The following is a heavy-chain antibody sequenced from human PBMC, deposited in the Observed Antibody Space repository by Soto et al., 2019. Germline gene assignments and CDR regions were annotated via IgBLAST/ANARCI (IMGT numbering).Heavy chain of an antibody. D-gene: IGHD1-1*01. J-gene: IGHJ4*02. V-gene: IGHV1-8*01. CDR2: MNPNSGNT. CDR3: AREPATAKPEGVGF. Sequence: VKLLSKASGCTFTSYDINLVGQGTGQGLEWMGWMNPNSGNTGYAQKFQGGVTMTRDTSITTAYMELSRLGSGDTAVYYCAREPATAKPEGVGFWGQGPLVTVSS. CDR1: GCTFTSYD.